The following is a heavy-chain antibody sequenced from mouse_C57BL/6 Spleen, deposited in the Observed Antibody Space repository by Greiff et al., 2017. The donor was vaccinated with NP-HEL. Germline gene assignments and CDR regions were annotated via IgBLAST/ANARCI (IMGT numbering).Heavy chain of an antibody. CDR2: IYPGDGDT. CDR1: GYAFSSSW. V-gene: IGHV1-82*01. Sequence: VQLQQSGPELVKPGASVKISCKASGYAFSSSWMNWVKQRPGKGLEWIGRIYPGDGDTNYNGKFKGKATLTADKSSSTAYMQLSSLTSEDSAVYFCARNGNYVGYYAMDYWGQGTSVTVSS. D-gene: IGHD2-1*01. CDR3: ARNGNYVGYYAMDY. J-gene: IGHJ4*01.